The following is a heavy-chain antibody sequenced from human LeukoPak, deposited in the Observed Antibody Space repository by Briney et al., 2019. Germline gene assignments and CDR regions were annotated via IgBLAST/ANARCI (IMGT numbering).Heavy chain of an antibody. Sequence: GGSLGLSWAASGFTFVGYGRSWVGKAQGKGWESVANINPDGSEKYYVDSVKGRFTISRDNAKNSVYLQMNTLRAEDTALYYCATNWRGSGSWGQGTLVTVSS. D-gene: IGHD3-10*01. V-gene: IGHV3-7*05. CDR3: ATNWRGSGS. CDR1: GFTFVGYG. CDR2: INPDGSEK. J-gene: IGHJ4*02.